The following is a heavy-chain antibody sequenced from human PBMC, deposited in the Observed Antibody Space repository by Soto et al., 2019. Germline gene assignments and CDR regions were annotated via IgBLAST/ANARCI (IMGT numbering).Heavy chain of an antibody. J-gene: IGHJ4*02. CDR1: GGSIKDFY. V-gene: IGHV4-59*01. CDR3: ARVGGVAARTFDY. Sequence: PSETLSLTCTVSGGSIKDFYWSWIRQPPGKGLEWIGYIYYSGSTDYNPSLKGRVTISVDTSKNQFSLKLRSVTAADPAVYYCARVGGVAARTFDYWGQGTLVTVSS. D-gene: IGHD6-6*01. CDR2: IYYSGST.